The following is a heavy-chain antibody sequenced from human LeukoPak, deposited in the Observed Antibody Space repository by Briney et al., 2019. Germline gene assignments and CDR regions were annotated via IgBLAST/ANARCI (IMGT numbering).Heavy chain of an antibody. CDR1: GFTFSSYG. Sequence: GRSLRLSCAASGFTFSSYGMRWVRQAPGKGLEWVAVISYDGSNKYYADSVKGRLTICRDNSKNTLYLQMNSLRAEDTAVYYCAKVGPDCSGGTCYSGLDYWGQGTLVTVSS. CDR3: AKVGPDCSGGTCYSGLDY. V-gene: IGHV3-30*18. J-gene: IGHJ4*02. D-gene: IGHD2-15*01. CDR2: ISYDGSNK.